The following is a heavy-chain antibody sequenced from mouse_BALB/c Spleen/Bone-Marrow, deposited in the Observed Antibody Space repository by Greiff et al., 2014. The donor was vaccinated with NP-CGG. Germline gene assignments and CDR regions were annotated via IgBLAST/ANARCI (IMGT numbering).Heavy chain of an antibody. CDR1: GYTFTSYD. CDR3: ARSDDGCSYSFDS. Sequence: VQLVESGPELVKPGALVKISCKASGYTFTSYDINWVKQRPGQGLEWIGWIYPGDGSTKYNEKFRGKATLTADRSSSTAYMQLSSLTFANSAVYFCARSDDGCSYSFDSWGQGTTLTVSS. V-gene: IGHV1S56*01. CDR2: IYPGDGST. D-gene: IGHD2-3*01. J-gene: IGHJ2*01.